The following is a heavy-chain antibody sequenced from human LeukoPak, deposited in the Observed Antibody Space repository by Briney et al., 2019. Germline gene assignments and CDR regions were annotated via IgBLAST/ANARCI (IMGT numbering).Heavy chain of an antibody. CDR1: GYTFTSYG. V-gene: IGHV1-18*01. CDR3: ARDLEGMVAPGFDY. Sequence: GASVKVSCKASGYTFTSYGISWVRQAPGQGLEWMGWISAYNGNTNYAQKLQGRVTMTTDTSTSTAYMELRSLRSDDTAVYYCARDLEGMVAPGFDYWGQGTLVTVSS. J-gene: IGHJ4*02. D-gene: IGHD2-8*01. CDR2: ISAYNGNT.